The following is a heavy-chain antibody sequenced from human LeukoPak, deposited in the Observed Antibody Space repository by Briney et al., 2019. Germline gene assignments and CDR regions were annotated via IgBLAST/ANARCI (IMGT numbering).Heavy chain of an antibody. Sequence: RASVKVSCKVSGYTLTKLSMHWVRQAPGKGLEWMGGFDPEDGETIYAQKFQGRVTMTEDTSTDTAYMELSSLRSEDTAVYYCATVDCSGGSCYPRYYFDYWGQGTLVTVSS. D-gene: IGHD2-15*01. CDR2: FDPEDGET. CDR1: GYTLTKLS. J-gene: IGHJ4*02. V-gene: IGHV1-24*01. CDR3: ATVDCSGGSCYPRYYFDY.